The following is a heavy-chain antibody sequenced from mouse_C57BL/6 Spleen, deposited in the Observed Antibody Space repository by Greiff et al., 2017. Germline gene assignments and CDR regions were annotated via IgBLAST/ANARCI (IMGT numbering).Heavy chain of an antibody. Sequence: QVQLQQPGAELVKPGASVKLSCKASGYTFTSYWMHWVKQRPGQGLEWIGMIHPNSGSTNYNEKFKSKATLTVDKSSSTAYMQLSSLTSEDSAVYYCAIIYDGYYDYFYYWGQGTTLTVSS. CDR1: GYTFTSYW. CDR2: IHPNSGST. J-gene: IGHJ2*01. D-gene: IGHD2-3*01. V-gene: IGHV1-64*01. CDR3: AIIYDGYYDYFYY.